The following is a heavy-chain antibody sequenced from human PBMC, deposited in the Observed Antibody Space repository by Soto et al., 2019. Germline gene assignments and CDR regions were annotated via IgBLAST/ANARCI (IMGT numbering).Heavy chain of an antibody. CDR1: GFTMITHA. V-gene: IGHV3-23*01. CDR2: FRGRSVDT. CDR3: ARDSSAWPNYFDS. D-gene: IGHD6-19*01. J-gene: IGHJ4*02. Sequence: EVQLLESGGGLVQPGGSLRLTCAASGFTMITHAMTWFRQATGKGLEWGSTFRGRSVDTYYAASVKGRFTICGDNSKNTVILEMNNLRAEDTAVYYCARDSSAWPNYFDSWGQGIQVTVSS.